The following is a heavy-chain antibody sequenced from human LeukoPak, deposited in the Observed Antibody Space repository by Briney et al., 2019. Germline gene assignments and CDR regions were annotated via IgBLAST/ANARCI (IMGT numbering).Heavy chain of an antibody. Sequence: GGSLRLSCTASGFTLSNYWMVWVRQAPGKGLEWVANINEDGSEKYYADSVEGRFTISRDNAKNSLDLQMNSLRADDTAVYYCAELGITMIGGVWGKGTTVTISS. CDR1: GFTLSNYW. J-gene: IGHJ6*04. CDR3: AELGITMIGGV. V-gene: IGHV3-7*01. D-gene: IGHD3-10*02. CDR2: INEDGSEK.